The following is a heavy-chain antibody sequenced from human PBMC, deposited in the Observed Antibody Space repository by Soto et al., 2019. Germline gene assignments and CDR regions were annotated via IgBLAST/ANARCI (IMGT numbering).Heavy chain of an antibody. V-gene: IGHV3-23*01. D-gene: IGHD4-4*01. CDR3: AKALSSNYAPYYYYYGMDV. CDR1: GFTFSSYA. CDR2: ISGSGGST. J-gene: IGHJ6*02. Sequence: GGSLRLSCAASGFTFSSYAMSWVRQAPGKGLEWVSAISGSGGSTYYADSVKGRFTISRDNSKNTLYLQMNSLRAEDTAVYYCAKALSSNYAPYYYYYGMDVWGQGTTVTVSS.